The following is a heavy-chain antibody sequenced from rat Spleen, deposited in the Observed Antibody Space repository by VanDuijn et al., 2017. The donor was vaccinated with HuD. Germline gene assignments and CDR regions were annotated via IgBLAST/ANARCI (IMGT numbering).Heavy chain of an antibody. CDR2: INTGGGNT. CDR3: AKATEGIPPLFDY. J-gene: IGHJ2*01. CDR1: GFTFSNYD. V-gene: IGHV5-25*01. D-gene: IGHD1-11*01. Sequence: EVQLVESGGGLVQPGRSLKLSCAASGFTFSNYDMAWVRQAPTKGLEWIASINTGGGNTYYRDSVKGRFTVSRDNAKSTLYLQMESLRSEDTATYYCAKATEGIPPLFDYWGQGVMVTVSS.